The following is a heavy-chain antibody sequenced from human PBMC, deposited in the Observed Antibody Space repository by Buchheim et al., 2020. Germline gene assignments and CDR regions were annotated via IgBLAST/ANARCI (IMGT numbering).Heavy chain of an antibody. CDR2: TAYDGTNK. D-gene: IGHD1-26*01. CDR1: GFTFSSYA. CDR3: ARDLYRGGATTRDYFDY. Sequence: QVQLVESGGGVVQPGRSLRLSCAASGFTFSSYAMHWVRQAPGKGLEWVAVTAYDGTNKYYVDSVKGRFAISRDNSKNTLYLQMNSLRAEDTAVYYCARDLYRGGATTRDYFDYWGQGTL. J-gene: IGHJ4*02. V-gene: IGHV3-30*09.